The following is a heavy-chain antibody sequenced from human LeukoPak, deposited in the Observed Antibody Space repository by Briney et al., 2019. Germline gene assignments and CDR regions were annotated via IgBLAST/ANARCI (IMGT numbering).Heavy chain of an antibody. CDR2: INDSGST. CDR1: GESFSGLY. D-gene: IGHD3-16*02. CDR3: ARGKDYDYVGGSYRSFDY. Sequence: SETLSLTCAVYGESFSGLYWSWIRQPPGKGLEWIGEINDSGSTNYNPSLKGRVTISVDTSKNQFSLKLSSVTAADTAVYYCARGKDYDYVGGSYRSFDYWGQGTLVTVSS. J-gene: IGHJ4*02. V-gene: IGHV4-34*01.